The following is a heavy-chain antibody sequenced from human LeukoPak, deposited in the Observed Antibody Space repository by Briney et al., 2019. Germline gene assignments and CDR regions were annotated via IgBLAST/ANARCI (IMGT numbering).Heavy chain of an antibody. J-gene: IGHJ3*02. Sequence: GEFLRISCKGSGYRFASYWISWVRQMPGKGLEWMGSIYPSDSHTNYSPSFQGHVTISGDKSISTAYLQCSSLKASDTAMYYCARQYHYDSSGYPYAFEIWGQGTMVTVSS. CDR1: GYRFASYW. V-gene: IGHV5-10-1*01. CDR2: IYPSDSHT. CDR3: ARQYHYDSSGYPYAFEI. D-gene: IGHD3-22*01.